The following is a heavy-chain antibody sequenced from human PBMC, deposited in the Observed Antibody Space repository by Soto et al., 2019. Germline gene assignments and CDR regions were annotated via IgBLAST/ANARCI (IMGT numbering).Heavy chain of an antibody. CDR3: ARHNHDSSGTAVDV. V-gene: IGHV4-31*03. CDR1: GGSISSGGYY. CDR2: IYYSGST. J-gene: IGHJ6*02. Sequence: QVQLQESGPGLVKPSQTLSLTCTVSGGSISSGGYYWSWIRQHPGKVLEWIGYIYYSGSTYYNPSLKSRVTISVDTSKNQFSLKLSSVTAADTAVYYCARHNHDSSGTAVDVWGQGTTVTVSS. D-gene: IGHD3-22*01.